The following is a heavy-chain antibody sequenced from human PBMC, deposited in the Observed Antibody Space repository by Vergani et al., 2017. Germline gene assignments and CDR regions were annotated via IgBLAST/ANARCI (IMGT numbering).Heavy chain of an antibody. V-gene: IGHV4-34*11. CDR3: ASLLTNCDDSSGYWDWYFDL. CDR1: GGSFSGYY. Sequence: QVQLQQWGAGLLKPSETLSLTCAVYGGSFSGYYWSWIRQPPGKGLEWIGYIYYSGSTNYNPSLKSRVTISVDTSKNQFSLRLSSVTAADTAVYYCASLLTNCDDSSGYWDWYFDLWGRGTLVTVSS. J-gene: IGHJ2*01. D-gene: IGHD3-22*01. CDR2: IYYSGST.